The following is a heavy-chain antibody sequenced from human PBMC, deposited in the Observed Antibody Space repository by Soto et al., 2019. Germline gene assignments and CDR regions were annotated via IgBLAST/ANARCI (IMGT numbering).Heavy chain of an antibody. J-gene: IGHJ4*02. Sequence: GGSLRLSCAASGFSFSDSYMSWIRQAPGKGLEWVSYISRGGSVIYYADSVRGRFTISRDDAKNSLYLQMNSLRAEDTAIYYCASDSHAVDLGYWGQGTLVTVSS. V-gene: IGHV3-11*01. D-gene: IGHD3-10*01. CDR2: ISRGGSVI. CDR1: GFSFSDSY. CDR3: ASDSHAVDLGY.